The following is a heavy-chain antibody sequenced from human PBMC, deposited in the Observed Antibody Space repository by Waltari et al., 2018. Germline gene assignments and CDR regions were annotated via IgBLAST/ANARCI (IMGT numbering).Heavy chain of an antibody. D-gene: IGHD5-18*01. CDR3: ARGGTQLWSWPAAGRTLDY. CDR2: INHSGST. CDR1: GGSFSGYY. Sequence: QVQLQQWGAGLLKPSETLSLTCAVYGGSFSGYYWSWIRQPPGKGLEWIGEINHSGSTNYNPSLKSRVTISVDTSKNQFSLKLSSVTAADTAVYYCARGGTQLWSWPAAGRTLDYWGQGTLVTVSS. V-gene: IGHV4-34*01. J-gene: IGHJ4*02.